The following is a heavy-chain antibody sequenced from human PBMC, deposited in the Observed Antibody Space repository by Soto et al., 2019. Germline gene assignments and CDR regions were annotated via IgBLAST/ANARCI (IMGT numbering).Heavy chain of an antibody. Sequence: QVQLQQWGAGLLKPSGTLSLNCTVDGVPLSGYFWSWIRQPPGKGREWIGEIDHRGSTNYKPSLERRVTISVDPSRHQFSLKLTSVTAADTAVYYCVSSSWYSKGAYDFWGQGTMVFVSS. J-gene: IGHJ3*01. CDR1: GVPLSGYF. CDR2: IDHRGST. V-gene: IGHV4-34*01. D-gene: IGHD6-13*01. CDR3: VSSSWYSKGAYDF.